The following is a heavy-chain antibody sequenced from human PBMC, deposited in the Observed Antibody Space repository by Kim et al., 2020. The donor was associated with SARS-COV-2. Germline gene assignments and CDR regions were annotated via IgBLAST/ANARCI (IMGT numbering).Heavy chain of an antibody. Sequence: FNFYEMNWVRQAPGRGLEWLSYISVGGTTRYYADSVKGRFTISRDNAKNSLYLQMNSLGAGDTAVYFCARDPGAIVPGPDRGIDSWGQGTLAT. J-gene: IGHJ4*02. V-gene: IGHV3-48*03. D-gene: IGHD6-19*01. CDR3: ARDPGAIVPGPDRGIDS. CDR1: FNFYE. CDR2: ISVGGTTR.